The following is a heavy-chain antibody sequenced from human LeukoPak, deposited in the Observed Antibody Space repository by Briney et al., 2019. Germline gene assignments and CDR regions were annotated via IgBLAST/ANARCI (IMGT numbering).Heavy chain of an antibody. D-gene: IGHD3-3*01. J-gene: IGHJ6*03. CDR1: GGSISSYY. CDR2: IYYSGST. Sequence: PSETLSLACTVSGGSISSYYWSWIRQPPGKGLEWIGYIYYSGSTNYNPSLKSRVTIPVDTSKNQFSLKLSSVTAADTAVYYCARVGYDFWSGYYYYYMDVWGKGTTVTVSS. CDR3: ARVGYDFWSGYYYYYMDV. V-gene: IGHV4-59*01.